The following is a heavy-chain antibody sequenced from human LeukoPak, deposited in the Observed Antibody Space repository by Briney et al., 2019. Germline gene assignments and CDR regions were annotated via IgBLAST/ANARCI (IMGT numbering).Heavy chain of an antibody. D-gene: IGHD3-9*01. CDR3: AKDRDYDIY. CDR1: GFTFSSYA. J-gene: IGHJ4*02. CDR2: ISYDGSNK. Sequence: PGGSLRLSCAASGFTFSSYAMHWVRQAPGKGLEWVAVISYDGSNKYYADSVKGRFTISRDNSKNTLYLQMNSLRAEDTAVYYCAKDRDYDIYWGQGTLVTVSS. V-gene: IGHV3-30-3*01.